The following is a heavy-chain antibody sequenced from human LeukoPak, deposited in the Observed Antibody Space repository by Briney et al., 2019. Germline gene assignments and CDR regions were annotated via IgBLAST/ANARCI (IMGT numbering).Heavy chain of an antibody. CDR3: AAASPRYYYYYYMDV. Sequence: APVKVSCKASGYTFTSYDINWVRQATGQGLELMGWMNPNSGNTGYAQKFQGRVTMTRNTSISTAYMELSSLRSEDTAVYYCAAASPRYYYYYYMDVWGKGTTVTVSS. D-gene: IGHD6-25*01. CDR1: GYTFTSYD. CDR2: MNPNSGNT. V-gene: IGHV1-8*01. J-gene: IGHJ6*03.